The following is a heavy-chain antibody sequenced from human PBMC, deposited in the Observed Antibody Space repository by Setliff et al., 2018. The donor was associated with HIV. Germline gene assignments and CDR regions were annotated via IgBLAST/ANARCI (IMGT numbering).Heavy chain of an antibody. D-gene: IGHD2-15*01. CDR1: GFTFSNYW. V-gene: IGHV3-23*01. CDR2: ISYSGGST. J-gene: IGHJ4*01. CDR3: AKDGISGGAYPPYYFDY. Sequence: GGSLRLSCAASGFTFSNYWMDWVRQAPGKGLEWVSVISYSGGSTFYADSVKGRFTISRDNSKNTLYLQMNGLRVEDTAVYYCAKDGISGGAYPPYYFDYWGHGTLVTVSS.